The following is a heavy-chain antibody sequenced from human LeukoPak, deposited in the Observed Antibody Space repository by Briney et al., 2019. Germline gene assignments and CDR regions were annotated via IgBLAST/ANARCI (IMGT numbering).Heavy chain of an antibody. V-gene: IGHV3-15*01. CDR1: GFTSSNAW. CDR2: IKSKTDGGTT. J-gene: IGHJ6*02. CDR3: HTSYYYYYGMDV. Sequence: PGGSLRLSCAASGFTSSNAWMSWVRQAPGKGLEWVGRIKSKTDGGTTDYAAPVKGRFTISRDDSKTTLYLQMNSLKTEDTAVYYCHTSYYYYYGMDVWGQGTTVTVSS.